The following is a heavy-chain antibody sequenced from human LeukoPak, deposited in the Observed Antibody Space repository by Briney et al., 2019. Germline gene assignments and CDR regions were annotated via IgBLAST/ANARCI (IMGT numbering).Heavy chain of an antibody. J-gene: IGHJ3*02. CDR3: AIVGATGGAFDI. Sequence: PSETLSHTCTVSGGSISSGSYYWSWIRQPAGKGLEWIGRIYTSGSTNYNPSLKSRVTISVDTSKNQFSLKLSSVTAADTAVYYCAIVGATGGAFDIWGQGTMVTVSS. D-gene: IGHD1-26*01. CDR1: GGSISSGSYY. V-gene: IGHV4-61*02. CDR2: IYTSGST.